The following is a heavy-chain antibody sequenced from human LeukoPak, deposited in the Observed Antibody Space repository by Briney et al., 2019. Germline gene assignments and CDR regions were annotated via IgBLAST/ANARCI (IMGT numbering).Heavy chain of an antibody. CDR2: ISYDGSNK. Sequence: GGSLRLSCAASGFTFSSYAMHWVRQAPGKGLEWVAVISYDGSNKYYADSVKGRFTISRDNSKNTLYLQMNSLRAEDTAVYYCARESGGWSAAYYYGMDVWGQGTTVTVSS. V-gene: IGHV3-30-3*01. CDR3: ARESGGWSAAYYYGMDV. D-gene: IGHD2-15*01. CDR1: GFTFSSYA. J-gene: IGHJ6*02.